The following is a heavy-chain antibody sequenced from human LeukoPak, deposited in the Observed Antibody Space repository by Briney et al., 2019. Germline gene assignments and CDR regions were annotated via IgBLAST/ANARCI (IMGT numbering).Heavy chain of an antibody. CDR3: ARDGELPADY. CDR1: GFTFSSYG. Sequence: GGSLRLSCAASGFTFSSYGMHWVRQAPGKGLEWVAVIWYDGSNKYYADSVKGRFTISRDNSKNTLYLQMNSLRAEDTAVYCCARDGELPADYWGQGTLVTVSS. D-gene: IGHD1-26*01. CDR2: IWYDGSNK. V-gene: IGHV3-33*01. J-gene: IGHJ4*02.